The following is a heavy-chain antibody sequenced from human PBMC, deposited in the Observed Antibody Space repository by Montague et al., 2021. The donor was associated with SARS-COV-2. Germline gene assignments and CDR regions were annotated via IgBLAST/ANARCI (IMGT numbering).Heavy chain of an antibody. CDR3: VRPLWFGDSDYYFDS. Sequence: SLRLSCAASGFTFRSYWMHLFRQVPVRGLVWVSRIKPDGTSTHYAASVKGRFIISRDNAKNTLSLQMTNLRVDDTAVYFCVRPLWFGDSDYYFDSWGQGTLVTVSS. V-gene: IGHV3-74*01. CDR1: GFTFRSYW. J-gene: IGHJ4*02. D-gene: IGHD3-10*01. CDR2: IKPDGTST.